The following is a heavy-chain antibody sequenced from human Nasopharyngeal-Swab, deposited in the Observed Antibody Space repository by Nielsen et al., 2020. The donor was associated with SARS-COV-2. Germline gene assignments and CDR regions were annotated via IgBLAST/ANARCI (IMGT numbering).Heavy chain of an antibody. J-gene: IGHJ4*02. D-gene: IGHD6-13*01. CDR2: IWYDGGNK. CDR3: AREFRRYSSSWPFDY. CDR1: GFTFSTCA. Sequence: GESLKISCAASGFTFSTCAMNWVRQAPGKGLEWVAVIWYDGGNKYYADSVKGRFTISRDNSKNTLYLQMNSLRAEDTAVYYCAREFRRYSSSWPFDYWGQGTLVTVSS. V-gene: IGHV3-33*08.